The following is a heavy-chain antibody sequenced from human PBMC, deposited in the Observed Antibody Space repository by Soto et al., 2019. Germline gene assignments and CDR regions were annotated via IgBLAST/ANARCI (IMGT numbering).Heavy chain of an antibody. Sequence: SETLSLTCTVSGGSISSSSYYWGWIRQPPGKGLEWIGSIYYSGSTYYNPSLKSRVTISVDTSKNQFSLKLSSVTAADTAVYYCARHLLRFPGESRDYWGQRTLVTVSS. D-gene: IGHD3-3*01. CDR2: IYYSGST. V-gene: IGHV4-39*01. J-gene: IGHJ4*02. CDR3: ARHLLRFPGESRDY. CDR1: GGSISSSSYY.